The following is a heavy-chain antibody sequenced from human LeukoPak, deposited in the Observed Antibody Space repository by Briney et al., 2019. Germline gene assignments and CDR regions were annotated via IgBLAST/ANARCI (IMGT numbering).Heavy chain of an antibody. D-gene: IGHD3-3*01. Sequence: GGSLRLSCAASRFTFTSYWMSWVRQAPGKGLEWVAKINKDGSEKYYVDSVKGRLTISRDNAKNSLYLQMNSLRAEDTAVYYCARDRTGNNDFWSGYTTFFDYWGQGTLVTVSS. CDR2: INKDGSEK. CDR3: ARDRTGNNDFWSGYTTFFDY. J-gene: IGHJ4*02. V-gene: IGHV3-7*01. CDR1: RFTFTSYW.